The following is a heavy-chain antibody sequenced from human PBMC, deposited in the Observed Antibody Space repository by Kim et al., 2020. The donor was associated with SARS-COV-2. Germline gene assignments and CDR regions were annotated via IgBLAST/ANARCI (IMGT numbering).Heavy chain of an antibody. Sequence: SETLSLTCAVSGGSVSSANYYWSWIRQPPGKGLEWFGGMYNNGRVYYNPSLRSRVTISIDTSKNQFSLTLTSVTAADTAVYYCARDTHYFSRLDVWGQGTTVTVSS. J-gene: IGHJ6*02. D-gene: IGHD3-3*01. CDR2: MYNNGRV. CDR3: ARDTHYFSRLDV. V-gene: IGHV4-39*07. CDR1: GGSVSSANYY.